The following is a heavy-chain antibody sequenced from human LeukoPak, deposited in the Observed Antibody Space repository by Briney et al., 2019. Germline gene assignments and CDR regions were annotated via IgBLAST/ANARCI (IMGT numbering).Heavy chain of an antibody. Sequence: GGSLRLSCAASGFTLSSYRMHWVRQAPGKGLVWVSYVDSDGSTTDYADSVKGRFTISRDSAKNTLYLQMNSLGAEDTAVYYCASLGSSGSYRDYWGQGTLVTVSS. CDR3: ASLGSSGSYRDY. J-gene: IGHJ4*02. D-gene: IGHD1-26*01. CDR2: VDSDGSTT. CDR1: GFTLSSYR. V-gene: IGHV3-74*01.